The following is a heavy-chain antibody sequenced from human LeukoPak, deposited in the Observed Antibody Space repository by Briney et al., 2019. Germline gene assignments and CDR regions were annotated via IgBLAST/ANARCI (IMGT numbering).Heavy chain of an antibody. CDR2: INPGDGTK. V-gene: IGHV1-46*01. D-gene: IGHD6-19*01. Sequence: ASVKVSCKASGYTFTSYYMYWVRQAPGQGLEWMGIINPGDGTKYYIPKFKGRVTMTRDTSTSTVYMELSSLRSEDTAVYYCVRGGQMGRSGPDHWGQGTLVTVSS. CDR1: GYTFTSYY. J-gene: IGHJ4*02. CDR3: VRGGQMGRSGPDH.